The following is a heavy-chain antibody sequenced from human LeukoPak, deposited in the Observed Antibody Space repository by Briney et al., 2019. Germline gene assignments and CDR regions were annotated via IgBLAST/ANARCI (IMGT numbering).Heavy chain of an antibody. V-gene: IGHV3-30-3*01. J-gene: IGHJ4*02. Sequence: GGSLRLSCAASGFTFSSYAMHWVHQAPGKGLEWVAVISYDGSNKYYADSVKGRFTISRDNSKNTLYLQMNSLRAEDTAVYYCARGEYYDSSGPLDYWGQGTLVTVSS. CDR1: GFTFSSYA. CDR2: ISYDGSNK. D-gene: IGHD3-22*01. CDR3: ARGEYYDSSGPLDY.